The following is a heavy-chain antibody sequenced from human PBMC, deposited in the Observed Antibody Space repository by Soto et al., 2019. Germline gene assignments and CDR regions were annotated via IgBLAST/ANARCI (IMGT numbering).Heavy chain of an antibody. CDR3: AKTLTTLTA. D-gene: IGHD4-17*01. CDR2: ISGSGGST. V-gene: IGHV3-23*01. J-gene: IGHJ5*02. Sequence: EVQLLESGGGLVQTWGSLRLSCAASGFTFSSYAMSWVRQAPGKGLEWVSGISGSGGSTYYADSVKGRFTISRDNSKNALYLQMNSLRAEATAVHYCAKTLTTLTAWGQGTLVTVSS. CDR1: GFTFSSYA.